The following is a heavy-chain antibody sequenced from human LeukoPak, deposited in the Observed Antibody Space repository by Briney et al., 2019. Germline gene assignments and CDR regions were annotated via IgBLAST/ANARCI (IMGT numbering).Heavy chain of an antibody. CDR3: TREPHRDFWSGLIFDY. CDR1: GGTFSTYA. D-gene: IGHD3-3*01. J-gene: IGHJ4*02. V-gene: IGHV1-69*13. Sequence: SVKVSCKASGGTFSTYAISWVRQAPGQGPEWMGGIIPIFGTANYAQKFQGRVTIIADEYMSTAKMELRSLRSEDTAVYYCTREPHRDFWSGLIFDYWGQGLLVTVSS. CDR2: IIPIFGTA.